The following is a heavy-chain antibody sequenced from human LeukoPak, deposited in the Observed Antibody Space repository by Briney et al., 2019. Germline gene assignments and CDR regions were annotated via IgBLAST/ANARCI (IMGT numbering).Heavy chain of an antibody. CDR1: GYTFTSYD. Sequence: ASVKASCKASGYTFTSYDINWVRQATGQGLEWMGWMNPNSGNTGYAQKFQGRVTMTRNTSISTAYMELSSLRSEDTAVYYCARVGGSYVSIGYYYYYYGMDVWGQGTTVTVSS. J-gene: IGHJ6*02. CDR3: ARVGGSYVSIGYYYYYYGMDV. V-gene: IGHV1-8*01. D-gene: IGHD3-16*01. CDR2: MNPNSGNT.